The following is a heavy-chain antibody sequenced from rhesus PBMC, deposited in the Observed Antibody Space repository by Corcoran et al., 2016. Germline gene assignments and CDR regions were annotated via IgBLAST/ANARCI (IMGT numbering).Heavy chain of an antibody. V-gene: IGHV4-99*01. CDR2: ICVSSGST. CDR3: ARYTSWSFPFDY. D-gene: IGHD6-13*01. J-gene: IGHJ4*01. Sequence: QVQLQESGPGLVKPSETLSLTCAVSGYSISSGHYWGWIRQPPGKGLEYIGYICVSSGSTYYNPSLKSRVIISKDTSKNQFSLKLSSVTAADTAVYYCARYTSWSFPFDYWGQGVLVTVSS. CDR1: GYSISSGHY.